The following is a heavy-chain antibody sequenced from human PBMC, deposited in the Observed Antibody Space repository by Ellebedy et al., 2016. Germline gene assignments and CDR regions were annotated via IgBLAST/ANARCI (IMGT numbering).Heavy chain of an antibody. CDR3: ASNNDFWSGYSPDY. CDR2: VYYSGST. D-gene: IGHD3-3*01. V-gene: IGHV4-39*01. Sequence: GSLRLXXIVSGGSISRTGYYWGWIRQPPGKGLEWVGSVYYSGSTYYNPSLKSRVTISKDTSKNQFSLKLSSVTAADTAVYYCASNNDFWSGYSPDYWGQGTLVTVSS. CDR1: GGSISRTGYY. J-gene: IGHJ4*02.